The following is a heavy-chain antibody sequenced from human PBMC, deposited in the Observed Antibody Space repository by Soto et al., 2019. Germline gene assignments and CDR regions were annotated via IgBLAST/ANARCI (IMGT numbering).Heavy chain of an antibody. CDR3: ARDKECSSSWRDYYYGMDV. J-gene: IGHJ6*02. Sequence: SVKVSCKASGGTFSSYAISWVRQAPGQGLEWMGGIIPIFGTANYAQKFQGRVTITADESTSTAYMELSSLRSEDTAVYYCARDKECSSSWRDYYYGMDVWGQGTTVTVSS. V-gene: IGHV1-69*13. D-gene: IGHD6-13*01. CDR2: IIPIFGTA. CDR1: GGTFSSYA.